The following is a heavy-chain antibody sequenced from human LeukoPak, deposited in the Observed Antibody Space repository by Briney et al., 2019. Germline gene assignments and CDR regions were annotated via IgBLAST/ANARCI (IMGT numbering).Heavy chain of an antibody. J-gene: IGHJ3*02. CDR1: GFTVSSNY. Sequence: QPGGSLRLSCAASGFTVSSNYMSWVRQAPGKGLEWVSVIYSRGGTYYADSVKGRFNISRDISKNTPYLQMNNVRGEDTAVYYCAREWAGSGSNHFDIWGQGTMVTVSS. V-gene: IGHV3-53*01. D-gene: IGHD1-26*01. CDR3: AREWAGSGSNHFDI. CDR2: IYSRGGT.